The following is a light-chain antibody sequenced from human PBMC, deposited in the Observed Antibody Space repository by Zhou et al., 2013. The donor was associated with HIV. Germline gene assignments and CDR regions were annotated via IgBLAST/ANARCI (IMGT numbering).Light chain of an antibody. Sequence: DIQVTQSPSSLSASVGDRVTITCRASQGIGNDLGWYQQQPGKPPQRLIYGASNLQGGVPSRFNGTGSGTDFRLTISGLQPGDFATYYCLQHSDYPWTFGQGTRV. V-gene: IGKV1-17*01. CDR3: LQHSDYPWT. CDR2: GAS. CDR1: QGIGND. J-gene: IGKJ1*01.